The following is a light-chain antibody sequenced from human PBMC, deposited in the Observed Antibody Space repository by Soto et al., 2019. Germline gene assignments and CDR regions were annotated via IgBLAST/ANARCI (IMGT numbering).Light chain of an antibody. CDR1: SSDVGGYNY. Sequence: QSALTQPASVSGSPGQSITISCTGTSSDVGGYNYVSWYQQHPGKAPKLMIYDVSNRPSGVSNRFSGSKSGNTASLTISGLQAEDEADYFCSSHSSSSTLVVFGGGTKLNVL. CDR2: DVS. J-gene: IGLJ2*01. V-gene: IGLV2-14*01. CDR3: SSHSSSSTLVV.